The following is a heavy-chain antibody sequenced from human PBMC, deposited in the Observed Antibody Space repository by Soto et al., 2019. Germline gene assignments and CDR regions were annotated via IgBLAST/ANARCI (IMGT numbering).Heavy chain of an antibody. V-gene: IGHV1-18*01. J-gene: IGHJ3*02. CDR1: GYTFTSYG. Sequence: ASVKVSCKASGYTFTSYGISWVRQAPGQGLEWMGLISAYNGNTNYAQKLQGRVTMTTDTSTSTAYMELRSLRSDDTAVYYCARVGLYCGGDCYAFDIWGQGTMVTVSS. D-gene: IGHD2-21*02. CDR3: ARVGLYCGGDCYAFDI. CDR2: ISAYNGNT.